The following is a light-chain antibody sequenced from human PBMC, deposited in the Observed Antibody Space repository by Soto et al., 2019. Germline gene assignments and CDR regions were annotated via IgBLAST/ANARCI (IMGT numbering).Light chain of an antibody. V-gene: IGLV2-14*03. CDR3: SAFTGTSYV. CDR2: DVS. Sequence: QSVLTQPASVSGSPGQSITISCTGTSSDVGGNKYVSWYQQYPGKAPKLMICDVSKRPSGVSNRFSGSKSGNRASLTISGLQAEEEADYYCSAFTGTSYVFGTGTKVTVL. J-gene: IGLJ1*01. CDR1: SSDVGGNKY.